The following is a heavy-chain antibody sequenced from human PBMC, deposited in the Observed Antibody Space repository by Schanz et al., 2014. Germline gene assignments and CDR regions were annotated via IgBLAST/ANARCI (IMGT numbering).Heavy chain of an antibody. CDR2: MYINSGST. J-gene: IGHJ3*01. CDR1: GFTVNTNY. D-gene: IGHD1-1*01. Sequence: EVQLVESGGGLIQPGGSLRLSCAVSGFTVNTNYMSWVRQAPGKGLEWISSMYINSGSTQYADSVKGRFIISRDSSKNILFIQMTSPTADATAVYFCARDGGRDGYNLAFDVWGQGTLVTVSS. CDR3: ARDGGRDGYNLAFDV. V-gene: IGHV3-53*01.